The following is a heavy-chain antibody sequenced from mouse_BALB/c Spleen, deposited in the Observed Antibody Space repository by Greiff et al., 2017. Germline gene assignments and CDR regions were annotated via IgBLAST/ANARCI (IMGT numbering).Heavy chain of an antibody. Sequence: DVMLVESGGGLVKPGGSLKLSCAASGFAFSSYDMSWVRQTPEKRLEWVAYISSGGGSTYYPDTVKGRFTISRDNAKNTLYLQMSSLKSEDTAMYYCARHEVRRYYFDYWGQGTTLTVSS. V-gene: IGHV5-12-1*01. CDR2: ISSGGGST. J-gene: IGHJ2*01. D-gene: IGHD2-14*01. CDR1: GFAFSSYD. CDR3: ARHEVRRYYFDY.